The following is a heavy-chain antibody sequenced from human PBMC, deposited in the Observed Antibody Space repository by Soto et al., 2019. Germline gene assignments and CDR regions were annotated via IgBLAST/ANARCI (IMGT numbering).Heavy chain of an antibody. CDR2: ISWNSGSI. CDR3: AKEGIT. D-gene: IGHD3-10*01. CDR1: GFTFDDYA. V-gene: IGHV3-9*01. J-gene: IGHJ5*02. Sequence: EVQLVESGGGLVQPGRSLRLSCAASGFTFDDYAMHWVRQAPGKGLEWVSGISWNSGSIGYADSVKGRFTISRDNAKNSLYLQIISLRAEDTALYYCAKEGITWGQGTLVTVSS.